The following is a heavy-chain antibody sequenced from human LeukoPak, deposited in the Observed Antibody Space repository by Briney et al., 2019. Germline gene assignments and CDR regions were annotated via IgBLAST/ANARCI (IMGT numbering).Heavy chain of an antibody. Sequence: ASVKVSCKASGGTFSSYAISWVRQAPGQGLEWMGRMNPNSGNTGYAQKFQGRVTMTRNTSISTAYMELSSLRSEDTAVYYCARGTSSGWYWGQGTLVTVSP. D-gene: IGHD6-19*01. CDR2: MNPNSGNT. CDR3: ARGTSSGWY. J-gene: IGHJ4*02. V-gene: IGHV1-8*02. CDR1: GGTFSSYA.